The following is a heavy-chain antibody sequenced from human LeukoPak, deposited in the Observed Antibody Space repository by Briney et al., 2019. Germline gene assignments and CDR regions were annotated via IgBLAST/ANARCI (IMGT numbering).Heavy chain of an antibody. V-gene: IGHV3-30-3*01. CDR3: ASEVRPSEFDY. Sequence: GGSLRLSCAASGFSFSDYIMHWVRQAPGTGLEWVALIAHDGTYKHCADSVEGRFTISRDNSKNTLYLQMNSLRGEDTAVYYCASEVRPSEFDYWGQGTLVTVSS. J-gene: IGHJ4*02. CDR1: GFSFSDYI. CDR2: IAHDGTYK. D-gene: IGHD1-26*01.